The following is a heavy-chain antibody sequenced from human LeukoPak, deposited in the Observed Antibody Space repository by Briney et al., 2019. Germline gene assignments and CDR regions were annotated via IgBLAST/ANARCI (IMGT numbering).Heavy chain of an antibody. D-gene: IGHD6-13*01. Sequence: ASVKVSCKASGYTFTGYYMHWVRQAPGQGLEWMGWINPNSGGTNYAQKFQGRVTMTRDTSISTAYMELSRLRSDDTAVYYCARAITGYSSSWYYYYYMDVWGKGTTVTVSS. CDR1: GYTFTGYY. CDR2: INPNSGGT. J-gene: IGHJ6*03. V-gene: IGHV1-2*02. CDR3: ARAITGYSSSWYYYYYMDV.